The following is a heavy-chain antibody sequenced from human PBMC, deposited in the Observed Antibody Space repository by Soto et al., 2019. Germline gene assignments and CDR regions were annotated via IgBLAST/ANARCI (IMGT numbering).Heavy chain of an antibody. J-gene: IGHJ6*02. D-gene: IGHD2-15*01. CDR1: GYTFTSYG. CDR2: ISAYNGNT. V-gene: IGHV1-18*01. CDR3: ARDHCSGGSCYFPYYYSYGMDV. Sequence: QVQLVQSGAEVKKPGASVKVSCKASGYTFTSYGISWVRQAPGQGLEWMGWISAYNGNTNYAQKLQGRVTMTTDTSTSTAYMELRSLRSDDTAVYYCARDHCSGGSCYFPYYYSYGMDVWGQGTTVTVSS.